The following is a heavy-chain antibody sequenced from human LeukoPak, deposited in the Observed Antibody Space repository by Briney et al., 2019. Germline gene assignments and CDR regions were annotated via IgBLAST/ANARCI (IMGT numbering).Heavy chain of an antibody. Sequence: SETLSLTCTVSGGSISSSYWGWIRQPPGKGLEWIGHISYSGSTNYNPSLKSRVTISLDTSKSQFSLKLSSVTAADTAVYYCANTERWLHWDNWGQGSLVTVSS. CDR2: ISYSGST. V-gene: IGHV4-59*08. CDR1: GGSISSSY. CDR3: ANTERWLHWDN. J-gene: IGHJ4*02. D-gene: IGHD5-24*01.